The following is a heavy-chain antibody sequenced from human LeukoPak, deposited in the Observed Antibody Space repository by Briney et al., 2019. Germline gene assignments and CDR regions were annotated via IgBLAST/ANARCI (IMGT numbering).Heavy chain of an antibody. D-gene: IGHD2-2*02. CDR3: ARGSGYCTRASCYKENAWFDP. J-gene: IGHJ5*02. CDR2: INHGGST. V-gene: IGHV4-34*01. Sequence: SETLSLTCAVYGGSFSAYYRNWIRQPPGKGLEWIGEINHGGSTNYNPSLKSRVTISIDTSKNQFSLNLSSVTAADTAVYYCARGSGYCTRASCYKENAWFDPWGQGTLVTVSS. CDR1: GGSFSAYY.